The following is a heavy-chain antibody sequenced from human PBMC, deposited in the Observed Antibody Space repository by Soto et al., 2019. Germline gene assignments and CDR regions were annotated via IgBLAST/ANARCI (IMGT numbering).Heavy chain of an antibody. V-gene: IGHV1-24*01. D-gene: IGHD6-6*01. Sequence: ASVKVSCKVSGYTLTELSMHWVRQAPGKGLEWMGGFDPEDGETIYAQKFQGRVTMTEDTSTDTAYMELSSLRSEDTAVYYCVLGIRHYYYMDVWGKGTTVTVSS. CDR2: FDPEDGET. J-gene: IGHJ6*03. CDR1: GYTLTELS. CDR3: VLGIRHYYYMDV.